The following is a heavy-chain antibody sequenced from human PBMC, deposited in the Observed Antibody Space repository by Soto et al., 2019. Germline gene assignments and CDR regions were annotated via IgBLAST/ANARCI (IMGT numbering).Heavy chain of an antibody. CDR3: ARDRHSNYYYGMDV. J-gene: IGHJ6*02. Sequence: EVQLVESGGGLVKPGGSLRLSCAASGFTFSSYSMNCVRQAPGKGLEWVSSISSSSSYIYYADSVKGRFTISRDNAKNSLYLQMNSLRAEDTAVYYCARDRHSNYYYGMDVWGQGTTVTVSS. V-gene: IGHV3-21*01. D-gene: IGHD4-4*01. CDR1: GFTFSSYS. CDR2: ISSSSSYI.